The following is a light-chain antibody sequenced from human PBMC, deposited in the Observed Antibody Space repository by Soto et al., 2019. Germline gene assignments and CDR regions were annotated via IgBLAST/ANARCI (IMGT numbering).Light chain of an antibody. Sequence: DIVLTQSPGTLSLSPGERATLSCRASQSVSSSYLAWYQQQPGQAPRLLIFGASSRATGIPDRFSGSRSGTDFTLTISRLEPEDFAVYYWQHYGNSWTFGQGTKVEIK. CDR2: GAS. CDR1: QSVSSSY. CDR3: QHYGNSWT. J-gene: IGKJ1*01. V-gene: IGKV3-20*01.